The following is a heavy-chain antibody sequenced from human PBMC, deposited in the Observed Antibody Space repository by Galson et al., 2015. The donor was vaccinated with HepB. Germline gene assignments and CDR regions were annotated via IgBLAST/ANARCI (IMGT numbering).Heavy chain of an antibody. CDR3: ARPPVGDPDSGTPLYYFDS. V-gene: IGHV3-21*01. CDR2: ISRKSNYI. J-gene: IGHJ4*02. CDR1: GFTLISYT. Sequence: SLRLSCAASGFTLISYTMNWVRQAPGKGLEWVSSISRKSNYIYYADSVKGRFTISRDDAKKSLFLQMNTLRAEDTAVYFCARPPVGDPDSGTPLYYFDSWGQGTLVIVSS. D-gene: IGHD3-10*01.